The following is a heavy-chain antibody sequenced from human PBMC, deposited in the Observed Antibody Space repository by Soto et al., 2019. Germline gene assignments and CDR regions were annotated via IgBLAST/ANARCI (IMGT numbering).Heavy chain of an antibody. Sequence: GGSLRLSCAASGFTFSSYAMSWVRQAPGKGLEWVSAISARDGSTNYADPVKGRFTISRDNSKNTLYLQMNSLRAEDTAVYYYALDFWRGLAVAGYDYWGRGTLVPVS. CDR2: ISARDGST. CDR1: GFTFSSYA. J-gene: IGHJ4*02. D-gene: IGHD6-19*01. CDR3: ALDFWRGLAVAGYDY. V-gene: IGHV3-23*01.